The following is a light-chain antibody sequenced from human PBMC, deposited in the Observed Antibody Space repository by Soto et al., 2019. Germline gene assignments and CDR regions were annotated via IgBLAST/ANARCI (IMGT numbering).Light chain of an antibody. J-gene: IGKJ5*01. CDR2: GAS. CDR3: QQRNNWPPVIP. Sequence: ETGTSQSPATLSVSKGERATLSCRASQSVSSNLAWYQQIPGQAPRLLIYGASTRATGIPARFSGSGSGTDFTLTISSLEPEDFAVYYCQQRNNWPPVIPSCHGT. V-gene: IGKV3-15*01. CDR1: QSVSSN.